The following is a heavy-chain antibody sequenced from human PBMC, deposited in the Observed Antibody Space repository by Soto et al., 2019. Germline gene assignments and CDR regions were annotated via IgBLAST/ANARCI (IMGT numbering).Heavy chain of an antibody. Sequence: GPEVRKPGASVNVSFMASGDSFSKFGINWVRQAPGQGLEWMGWISGYSGQTNYAQKFQGRVTMTRDTSTTTAYMELRTLRSDDTAVYFCASDHSGPDWGQGTLVTVSS. D-gene: IGHD6-25*01. J-gene: IGHJ4*02. CDR3: ASDHSGPD. CDR2: ISGYSGQT. CDR1: GDSFSKFG. V-gene: IGHV1-18*01.